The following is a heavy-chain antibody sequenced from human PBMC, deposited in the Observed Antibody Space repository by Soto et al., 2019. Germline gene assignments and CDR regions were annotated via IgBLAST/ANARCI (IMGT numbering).Heavy chain of an antibody. CDR1: GYTFTSYY. CDR2: IDPSDSYT. D-gene: IGHD1-26*01. J-gene: IGHJ1*01. V-gene: IGHV5-10-1*01. CDR3: GRDFGSGHADV. Sequence: GESLKISCEGSGYTFTSYYITWARQLPGKGLEWMGRIDPSDSYTTYNPSLKGHVILSVDKSVNTAYVQWTSLRASDTAIYFCGRDFGSGHADVWGQGTLVTVSS.